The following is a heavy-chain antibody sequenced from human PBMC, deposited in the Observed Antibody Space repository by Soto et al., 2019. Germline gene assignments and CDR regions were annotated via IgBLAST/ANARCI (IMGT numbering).Heavy chain of an antibody. CDR3: AKGPFGGVVVFFARGDD. Sequence: GVLRRSCAASGFTFSSYAMSWVRQAPVKGLEWVSATSSSGGSTYYADSVKGRFTISRDNSKNTLYLQMNSLRAEDTAVYYCAKGPFGGVVVFFARGDDWGHVTPFTV. CDR1: GFTFSSYA. V-gene: IGHV3-23*01. J-gene: IGHJ4*01. CDR2: TSSSGGST. D-gene: IGHD2-8*02.